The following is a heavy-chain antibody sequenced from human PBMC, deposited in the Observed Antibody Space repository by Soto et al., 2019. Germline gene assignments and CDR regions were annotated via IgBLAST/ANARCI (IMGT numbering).Heavy chain of an antibody. Sequence: QVQLQESGPGLVKPSETLSLTCTVSGGSVSSGSYYWSWIRQPPGKGLEWIGYIYYSGSTNYNPSLTSRVTISVDTPKNQFSLKLSSVTAADTAVYYCARRAGYCSGGSCYSDAFDIWGQGTMVTVSS. CDR1: GGSVSSGSYY. CDR2: IYYSGST. J-gene: IGHJ3*02. CDR3: ARRAGYCSGGSCYSDAFDI. D-gene: IGHD2-15*01. V-gene: IGHV4-61*01.